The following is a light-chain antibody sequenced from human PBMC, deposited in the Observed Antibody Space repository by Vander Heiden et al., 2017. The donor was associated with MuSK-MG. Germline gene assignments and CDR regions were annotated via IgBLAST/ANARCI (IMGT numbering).Light chain of an antibody. CDR3: CSYTGSSTFVV. V-gene: IGLV2-23*02. J-gene: IGLJ2*01. CDR2: EVS. Sequence: QSALTQPASVSASPGPSITISCTGTSSDVGNYNLVSWYQQHPGKAPKLMIYEVSKRPSGVSNRFSGSKSANTASLTISGLQAEDEADYYCCSYTGSSTFVVFGGGTKLTVL. CDR1: SSDVGNYNL.